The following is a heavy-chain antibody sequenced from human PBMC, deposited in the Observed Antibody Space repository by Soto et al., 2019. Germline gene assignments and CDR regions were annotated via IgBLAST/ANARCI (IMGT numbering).Heavy chain of an antibody. CDR2: ISYDGSNK. CDR3: AREADY. Sequence: GGSLRLSCAASGFTFSSYAMHWVRQAPGKGLEWVALISYDGSNKYYADSVEGRLTISRDNSKNTLYLQMNSLRTEDTAVYYCAREADYWGQGALVTVSS. J-gene: IGHJ4*02. CDR1: GFTFSSYA. V-gene: IGHV3-30-3*01.